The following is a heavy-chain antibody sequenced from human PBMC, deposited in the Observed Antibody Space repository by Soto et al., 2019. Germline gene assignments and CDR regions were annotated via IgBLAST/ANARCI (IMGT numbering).Heavy chain of an antibody. Sequence: LTCTVSGDSIRPYYWTWIRQPPGKGLEWIGYVYYSGSVNYKSSLKSRVTMSVDTSKNQFSLRLNSVTAADTAVYYCARVTYDSFTAYSYYFDYWGQGTLVTVSS. D-gene: IGHD3-9*01. CDR2: VYYSGSV. J-gene: IGHJ4*02. CDR1: GDSIRPYY. CDR3: ARVTYDSFTAYSYYFDY. V-gene: IGHV4-59*01.